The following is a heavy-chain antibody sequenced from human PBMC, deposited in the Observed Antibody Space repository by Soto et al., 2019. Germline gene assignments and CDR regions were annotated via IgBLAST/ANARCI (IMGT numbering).Heavy chain of an antibody. J-gene: IGHJ6*02. CDR3: ASGGSLWFVELSDDFSGLAV. D-gene: IGHD3-10*01. V-gene: IGHV1-2*04. CDR2: INPNSGGT. Sequence: GQGLEWMGWINPNSGGTNYAQKFQGWVTMTRDTSISTAYMELSRLRADDTAVYYCASGGSLWFVELSDDFSGLAVRCQGTTVTVSS.